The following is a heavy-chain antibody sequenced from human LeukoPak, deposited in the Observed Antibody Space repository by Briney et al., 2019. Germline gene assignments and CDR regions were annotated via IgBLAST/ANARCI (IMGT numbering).Heavy chain of an antibody. V-gene: IGHV3-33*06. D-gene: IGHD3-22*01. J-gene: IGHJ4*02. Sequence: GGSLRLSCAASGFTLSSYGMHWVRQAPGKGLEWVAVIWYDGSNKYYADSVKGRFTISRDNSKNTLYLQMNSLRAEDTAVYYCAKDRSAYYYDSSGPKDYWGQGTLVTVSS. CDR1: GFTLSSYG. CDR2: IWYDGSNK. CDR3: AKDRSAYYYDSSGPKDY.